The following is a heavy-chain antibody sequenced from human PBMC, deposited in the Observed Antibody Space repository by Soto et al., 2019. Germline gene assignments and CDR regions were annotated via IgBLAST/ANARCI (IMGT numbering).Heavy chain of an antibody. CDR2: IIPIFGTV. J-gene: IGHJ6*02. V-gene: IGHV1-69*12. Sequence: QVQLLQSGAEVKKPGSSVRVSCEASGGTFRTYAISWVRQAPGQGLEWMGEIIPIFGTVNYAQKFQGRVTITADEPTTTGNMDLRSLRSKDTAVYYCAKGAVAGTPTSYYYYGMDVWGQGTTVTVSS. CDR3: AKGAVAGTPTSYYYYGMDV. CDR1: GGTFRTYA. D-gene: IGHD6-19*01.